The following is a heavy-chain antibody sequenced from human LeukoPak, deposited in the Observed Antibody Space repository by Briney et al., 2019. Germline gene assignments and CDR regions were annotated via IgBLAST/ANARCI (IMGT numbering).Heavy chain of an antibody. V-gene: IGHV3-11*04. D-gene: IGHD3-3*02. CDR3: AKIRPPAYDI. CDR1: GFIFSDYY. J-gene: IGHJ3*02. CDR2: ISSGGSTI. Sequence: PGGSLRLSCAASGFIFSDYYMSWIRQAPAKGLEWVSYISSGGSTIYYADSVKGRFTISRDNAKNTLYLQMNSLRAEDTAVYYCAKIRPPAYDIWGQGTMVTVSS.